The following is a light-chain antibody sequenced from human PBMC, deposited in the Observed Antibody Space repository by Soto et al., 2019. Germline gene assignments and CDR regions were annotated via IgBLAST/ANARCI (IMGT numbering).Light chain of an antibody. Sequence: DIQMTQSPSTLSASVGDRVTITCRASHSIRSYLAWYQQIPGKAPKLLIHRASYLESRVPSRFSGSGSETDFTLAIGSLQPEDSATYFCQQYYIYPPAFGPGTKVQIK. J-gene: IGKJ3*01. V-gene: IGKV1-5*03. CDR3: QQYYIYPPA. CDR1: HSIRSY. CDR2: RAS.